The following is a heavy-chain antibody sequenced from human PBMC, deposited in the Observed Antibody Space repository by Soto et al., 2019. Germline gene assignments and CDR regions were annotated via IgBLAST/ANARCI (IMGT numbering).Heavy chain of an antibody. Sequence: SETLSLTCAVSGGSISTNYWWSWVRQPPGKGLEWIGEIHHSGRTNYIQSLKSRVTISVDTSKNQFSLKLSSVTAADTAVYYCARGHANYDILTGLAHYYYYGMDVWGQGTRVTVSS. CDR2: IHHSGRT. CDR3: ARGHANYDILTGLAHYYYYGMDV. CDR1: GGSISTNYW. D-gene: IGHD3-9*01. J-gene: IGHJ6*02. V-gene: IGHV4-4*02.